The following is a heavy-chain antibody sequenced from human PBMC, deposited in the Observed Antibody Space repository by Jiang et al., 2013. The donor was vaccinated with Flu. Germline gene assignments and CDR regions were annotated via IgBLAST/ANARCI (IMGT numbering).Heavy chain of an antibody. CDR1: GYTFTSYY. Sequence: GAEVKKPGSSVKVSCKASGYTFTSYYMHWVRQAPGQGLEWMGIINPSGGSTSYAQKFQGRVTMTRDTSTSTVYMDLSRLTSEDTAIYYCTRGVASEYWGQGTPVTASS. V-gene: IGHV1-46*01. CDR2: INPSGGST. CDR3: TRGVASEY. J-gene: IGHJ4*02.